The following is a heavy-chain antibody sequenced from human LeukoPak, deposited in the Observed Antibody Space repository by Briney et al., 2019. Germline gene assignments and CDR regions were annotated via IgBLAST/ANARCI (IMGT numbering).Heavy chain of an antibody. Sequence: ASVKVSCKASGYTFTTYYMHWVRQAPGQGLEWMGIINPRSGGTDYAHNLQGRVTMTRDTSTSTVYMELSSLRSEDTAVYYCARASLIATLPAPLDYWGQGTLVTVSS. D-gene: IGHD6-6*01. CDR3: ARASLIATLPAPLDY. CDR2: INPRSGGT. J-gene: IGHJ4*02. V-gene: IGHV1-46*04. CDR1: GYTFTTYY.